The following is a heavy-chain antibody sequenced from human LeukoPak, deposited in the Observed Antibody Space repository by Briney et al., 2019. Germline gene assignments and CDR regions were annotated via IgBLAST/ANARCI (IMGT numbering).Heavy chain of an antibody. V-gene: IGHV3-30-3*01. CDR1: GFTFSSYA. CDR3: ARDNHDSSGYPYYFDY. CDR2: ISYDGSNK. Sequence: GGSLRLSCAASGFTFSSYAMHWVRQAPGKGLEWVAVISYDGSNKYYADSVKGRFTISRDNAKNSLYLQMNSLRAKDTAVYYCARDNHDSSGYPYYFDYWGQGTLVTVSS. D-gene: IGHD3-22*01. J-gene: IGHJ4*02.